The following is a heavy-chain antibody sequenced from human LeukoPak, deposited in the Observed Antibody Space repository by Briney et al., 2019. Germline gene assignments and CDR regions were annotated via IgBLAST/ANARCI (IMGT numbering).Heavy chain of an antibody. J-gene: IGHJ4*02. V-gene: IGHV3-30-3*01. Sequence: GGSLRLSCAASGFTFSSYAMHWVRQAPGKGLEWVAVISYDGSNKYYADSVKGRFTISRDNSKNTLYLQMNSLRAEDTAVYYCARTLTRYNWPFDYWGQGTLVTVSS. CDR1: GFTFSSYA. D-gene: IGHD1-20*01. CDR2: ISYDGSNK. CDR3: ARTLTRYNWPFDY.